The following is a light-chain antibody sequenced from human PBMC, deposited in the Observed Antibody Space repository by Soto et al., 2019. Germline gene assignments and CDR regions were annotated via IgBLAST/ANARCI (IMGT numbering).Light chain of an antibody. CDR3: MQARQTPPVT. CDR2: LGS. CDR1: QSLLHSNGYNY. V-gene: IGKV2-28*01. J-gene: IGKJ5*01. Sequence: DVVITQSPLYLPVTPGEPASISCRSSQSLLHSNGYNYLDWYLQKPGQSPQLLIYLGSNRASGVPDRFSGSGSGTDFTLTISRVEAEDVGVYYCMQARQTPPVTFGHGTRLEIK.